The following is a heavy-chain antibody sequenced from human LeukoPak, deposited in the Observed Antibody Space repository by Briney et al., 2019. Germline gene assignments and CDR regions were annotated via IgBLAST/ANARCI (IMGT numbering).Heavy chain of an antibody. CDR1: GGSFSGYY. CDR3: ARVFHYYYGMDV. Sequence: SETLSHTCAVYGGSFSGYYWSWIRQPPGKGLEWIGEINHSGSTNYNPSLKSRVTISVDTSKNQFSLKLSSVTAADTAVYYCARVFHYYYGMDVWGQGTTVTVSS. J-gene: IGHJ6*02. V-gene: IGHV4-34*01. CDR2: INHSGST.